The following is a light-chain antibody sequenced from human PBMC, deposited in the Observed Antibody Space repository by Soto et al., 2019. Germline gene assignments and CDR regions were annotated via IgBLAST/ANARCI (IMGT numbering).Light chain of an antibody. CDR1: SSDVGSYNL. J-gene: IGLJ1*01. CDR3: CSYAGSGTYV. Sequence: QSALTQPASVSGSPGQSITISCTGTSSDVGSYNLVSWYQQHPGKAPKVMIYEGSKRPSGVSNRFSGSKSGNTASLTISGLQAEDEADYYCCSYAGSGTYVFGTGTKVTVL. CDR2: EGS. V-gene: IGLV2-23*01.